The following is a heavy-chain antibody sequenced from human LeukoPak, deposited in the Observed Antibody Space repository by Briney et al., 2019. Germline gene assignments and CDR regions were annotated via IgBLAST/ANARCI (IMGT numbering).Heavy chain of an antibody. CDR3: ATGQRGSGWFDP. J-gene: IGHJ5*02. Sequence: GGSLRLSCAASGITVSSNYMSWVRQAPGKGLEWVSVIYSGGSTNYADSVKGRFTISRDNSKNTLDLQMSSLRGEDAAVYYCATGQRGSGWFDPWGQGTLVTVSS. CDR1: GITVSSNY. D-gene: IGHD6-19*01. CDR2: IYSGGST. V-gene: IGHV3-66*01.